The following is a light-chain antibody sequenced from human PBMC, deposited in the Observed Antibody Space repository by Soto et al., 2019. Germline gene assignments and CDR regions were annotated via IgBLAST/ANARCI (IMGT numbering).Light chain of an antibody. Sequence: IVLTQDPGTLSLYPGERVTLSCRDSQSVTTRLAWYQHKPGQDPTLLMSGASNRASGVQVRFSGSGSGTDFTLTINRLEHEDFALYYCQQYGWSPITFGLGTRLEIK. CDR2: GAS. J-gene: IGKJ5*01. CDR3: QQYGWSPIT. CDR1: QSVTTR. V-gene: IGKV3-20*01.